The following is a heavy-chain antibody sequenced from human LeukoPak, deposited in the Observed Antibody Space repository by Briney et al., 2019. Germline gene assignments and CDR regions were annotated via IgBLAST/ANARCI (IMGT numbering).Heavy chain of an antibody. V-gene: IGHV4-4*02. CDR1: GGSISTTNW. CDR2: IYHSGST. CDR3: ARARYVNSFYAFDI. D-gene: IGHD3-9*01. J-gene: IGHJ3*02. Sequence: PSGTLSLTCAVSGGSISTTNWWSWVRQTPGKGLEWIGEIYHSGSTNYNPSLKSRVTMSVDKSKNQFSLKLSSVTAADTAVYYCARARYVNSFYAFDIWGQGTLVTVSS.